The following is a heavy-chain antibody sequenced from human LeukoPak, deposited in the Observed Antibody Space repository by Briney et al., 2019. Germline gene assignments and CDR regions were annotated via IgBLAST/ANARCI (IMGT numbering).Heavy chain of an antibody. CDR3: ARERGTYGDFDY. V-gene: IGHV4-39*07. CDR2: IYYSGST. CDR1: GGSISSSSYY. D-gene: IGHD4-17*01. Sequence: SETLSLTCTVSGGSISSSSYYWGWIRQPPGKGPEWIGCIYYSGSTYYNPSLKSRVTISVDTSKNQFSLKLSSVTAADTAVYYCARERGTYGDFDYWGQGTLVTVSS. J-gene: IGHJ4*02.